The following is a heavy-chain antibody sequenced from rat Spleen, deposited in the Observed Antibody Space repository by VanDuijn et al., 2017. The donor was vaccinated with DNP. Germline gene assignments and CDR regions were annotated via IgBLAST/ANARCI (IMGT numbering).Heavy chain of an antibody. Sequence: EVLLVESDGGLVQPGRSLKLSCAVSGFTFSDYYMAWVRQAPAKGLEWVATLSYNGGTPYYRDSVKGRFTISRDNAKSSLYLQMDSLRSEDTATYYCTTEPSITTVVTDYWGQGVMVTVSS. D-gene: IGHD1-1*01. J-gene: IGHJ2*01. CDR3: TTEPSITTVVTDY. CDR1: GFTFSDYY. CDR2: LSYNGGTP. V-gene: IGHV5-20*01.